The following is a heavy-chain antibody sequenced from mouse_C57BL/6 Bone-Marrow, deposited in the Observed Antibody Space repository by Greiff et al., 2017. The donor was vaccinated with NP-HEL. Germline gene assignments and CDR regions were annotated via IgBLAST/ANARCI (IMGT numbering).Heavy chain of an antibody. CDR3: ARAQDSYGSSYFDD. J-gene: IGHJ2*01. Sequence: QVQLQQPGAELVRPGTSVKLSCKASGYTFTSYWMHWVKQRPGQGLEWIGVIDPSDSYTNYNQKFKSKATMTVDKTASTAYMQLSSLTSEDSAVYYCARAQDSYGSSYFDDRGQGTTLTVYS. V-gene: IGHV1-59*01. D-gene: IGHD1-1*01. CDR2: IDPSDSYT. CDR1: GYTFTSYW.